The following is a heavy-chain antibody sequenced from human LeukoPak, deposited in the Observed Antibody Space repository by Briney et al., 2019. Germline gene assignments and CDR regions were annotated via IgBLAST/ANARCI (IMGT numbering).Heavy chain of an antibody. CDR2: IYYSGST. J-gene: IGHJ5*02. CDR1: GGSISSYC. Sequence: SETLSLTCTVSGGSISSYCWSWIRQPPGKGLEWIGYIYYSGSTNYNPSLKSRVTISVDTSKNQFSLKLSSVTAADTAVYYCARVEAGYAPCNWFDPWGQGTLVTVSS. D-gene: IGHD5-18*01. CDR3: ARVEAGYAPCNWFDP. V-gene: IGHV4-59*01.